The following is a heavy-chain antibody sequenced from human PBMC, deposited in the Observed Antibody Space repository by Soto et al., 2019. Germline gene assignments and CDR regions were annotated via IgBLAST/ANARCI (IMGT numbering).Heavy chain of an antibody. J-gene: IGHJ6*02. CDR3: ARSGSGTHYGMDV. V-gene: IGHV3-48*03. Sequence: GGSLRLSCAASGFTFSSYEMNWVRQAPGKGLEWVPYISSSGSTIYYADSVKGRFTISRDNAKNSLYLQMNSLRAEDTAVYYCARSGSGTHYGMDVWGQGTTVTVSS. CDR1: GFTFSSYE. D-gene: IGHD3-10*01. CDR2: ISSSGSTI.